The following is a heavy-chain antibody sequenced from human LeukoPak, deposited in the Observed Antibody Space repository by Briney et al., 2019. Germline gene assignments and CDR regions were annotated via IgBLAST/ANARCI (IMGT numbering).Heavy chain of an antibody. CDR2: MNPNSGAT. CDR1: GYTFTSYD. J-gene: IGHJ4*02. Sequence: ASVKVSCKASGYTFTSYDFNWLRQATGQGPEWMGWMNPNSGATGYAQKFQGRITMTRSASINTAYMELRSLRSDDTAVYYCARAPSGFTSGPGDHWGQGTLVTVSS. V-gene: IGHV1-8*01. CDR3: ARAPSGFTSGPGDH. D-gene: IGHD1-14*01.